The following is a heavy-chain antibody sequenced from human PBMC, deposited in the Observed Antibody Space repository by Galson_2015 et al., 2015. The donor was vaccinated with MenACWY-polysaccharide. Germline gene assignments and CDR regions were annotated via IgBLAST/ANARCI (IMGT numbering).Heavy chain of an antibody. CDR2: IGTGGDT. CDR3: AGEFTGDGSSWYCWYLDL. V-gene: IGHV3-13*01. D-gene: IGHD6-13*01. CDR1: GSTFSSYD. J-gene: IGHJ2*01. Sequence: SLRLSCAASGSTFSSYDMHWVRHVIGKGLEWVAAIGTGGDTYYSGSVKGRFTISRENAKDSLYLQMNSQRAGDAAVYYCAGEFTGDGSSWYCWYLDLGARGTRVTVSS.